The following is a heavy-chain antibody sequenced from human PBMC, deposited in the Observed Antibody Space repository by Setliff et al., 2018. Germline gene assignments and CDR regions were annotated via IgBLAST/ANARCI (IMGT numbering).Heavy chain of an antibody. J-gene: IGHJ4*02. CDR1: GVSISRYY. Sequence: PSGTLSLTCSVSGVSISRYYWSWLRQSPGKGLEWIGYMYYRGSTNYNPSLKSRVTMSVDTSKSQFSLNLTSVTAADTAMYFCAGSVFDYYFDYWGQGALVTVSS. V-gene: IGHV4-59*01. CDR3: AGSVFDYYFDY. D-gene: IGHD2-15*01. CDR2: MYYRGST.